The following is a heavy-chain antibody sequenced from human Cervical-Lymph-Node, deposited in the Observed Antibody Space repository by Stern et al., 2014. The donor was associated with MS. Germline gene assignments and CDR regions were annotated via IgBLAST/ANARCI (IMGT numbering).Heavy chain of an antibody. Sequence: VQLVQSGAEVKKPGASVKVSCKASGYTFTNYALHWVRQAPGQRPEWMGWIHPGNGDAKYSQNFQDRVTITRDPSANTVYMELRSMRVEDTAMYYCARGYSTTYLDYWGQGTLVTVSS. V-gene: IGHV1-3*01. CDR3: ARGYSTTYLDY. D-gene: IGHD6-13*01. CDR2: IHPGNGDA. J-gene: IGHJ4*02. CDR1: GYTFTNYA.